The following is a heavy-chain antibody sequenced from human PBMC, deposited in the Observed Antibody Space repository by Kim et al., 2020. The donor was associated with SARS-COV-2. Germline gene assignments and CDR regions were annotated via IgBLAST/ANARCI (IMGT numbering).Heavy chain of an antibody. CDR2: ISYDGSNK. V-gene: IGHV3-30*18. Sequence: GGSLRLSCAASGFTFSSYGMHWVRQAPGKGLEWVAVISYDGSNKYYADSVKGRFTISRDNSKNTLYLQMNSLRAEDTAVYYCAKEAVAGKVTWYYYGMDVWGQGTTVTVSS. D-gene: IGHD6-19*01. J-gene: IGHJ6*02. CDR1: GFTFSSYG. CDR3: AKEAVAGKVTWYYYGMDV.